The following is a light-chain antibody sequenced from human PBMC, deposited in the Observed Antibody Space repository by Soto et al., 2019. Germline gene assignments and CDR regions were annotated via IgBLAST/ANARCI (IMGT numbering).Light chain of an antibody. J-gene: IGKJ2*01. CDR2: LGS. CDR1: QSLLHSNGCNY. V-gene: IGKV2-28*01. Sequence: DIVMTQSPLSLPVTPGEPASISCRSSQSLLHSNGCNYLDWYLQKPGQSPQLLIYLGSNRASGVPDRFSGSGSGTDFTLKISRVEAEDVGVYYCMQALQTPLTFGQGT. CDR3: MQALQTPLT.